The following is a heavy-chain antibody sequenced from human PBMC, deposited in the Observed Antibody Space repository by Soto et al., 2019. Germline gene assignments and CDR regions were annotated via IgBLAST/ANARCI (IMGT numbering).Heavy chain of an antibody. Sequence: LRLSCAASGFTLSNYWMNWVRQAPGKGLEWVANIKQDGSDKYYVDSVKGRFTISRDNAKNSLYLQMNSLRAEDTAVYYCARGQDSSGYHYFELDCWGQGTLVIGSS. J-gene: IGHJ4*02. V-gene: IGHV3-7*01. CDR3: ARGQDSSGYHYFELDC. CDR2: IKQDGSDK. D-gene: IGHD3-22*01. CDR1: GFTLSNYW.